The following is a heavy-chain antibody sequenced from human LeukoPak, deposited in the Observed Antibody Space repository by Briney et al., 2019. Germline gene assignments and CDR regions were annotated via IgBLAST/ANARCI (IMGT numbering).Heavy chain of an antibody. Sequence: GGSLRLSSAASGFALSSYAMSGVRQAPGKGLEWVSATSSSDAGTYHAESVRGRFTISRDNSKNTLYLQMNSLRADDAAVYYCARAPVTSCRGAFCYPFDIWGQGTLVTVSS. CDR3: ARAPVTSCRGAFCYPFDI. CDR1: GFALSSYA. V-gene: IGHV3-23*01. CDR2: TSSSDAGT. D-gene: IGHD2-15*01. J-gene: IGHJ4*02.